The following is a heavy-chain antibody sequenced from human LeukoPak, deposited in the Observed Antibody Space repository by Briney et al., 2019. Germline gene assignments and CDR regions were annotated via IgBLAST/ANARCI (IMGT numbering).Heavy chain of an antibody. CDR1: GFTFSIHG. V-gene: IGHV3-23*01. CDR3: AKDTFRRPYSGSQSH. D-gene: IGHD1-26*01. J-gene: IGHJ4*02. Sequence: GGSLRLSCAAAGFTFSIHGMSWVRQAPGEGLEWVSAISGSGDNTYYADSVKGRFTISSHNSKHTLFLQMNSLRAEDTALYYCAKDTFRRPYSGSQSHWGQGTLVTVSP. CDR2: ISGSGDNT.